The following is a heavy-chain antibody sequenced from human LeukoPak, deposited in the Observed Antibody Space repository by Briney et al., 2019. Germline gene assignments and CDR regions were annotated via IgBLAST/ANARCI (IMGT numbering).Heavy chain of an antibody. CDR1: GFTFSSYA. J-gene: IGHJ4*02. CDR2: ISGSGGTT. CDR3: AKGSNGDYDN. Sequence: GGSLRLSCAASGFTFSSYAMSWVRQTPGKGLEWVSAISGSGGTTYYADSVKGRFTISKDNSKNMMYLQMDSLGVDDTAIYYCAKGSNGDYDNWGQGTLATVSS. D-gene: IGHD4-17*01. V-gene: IGHV3-23*01.